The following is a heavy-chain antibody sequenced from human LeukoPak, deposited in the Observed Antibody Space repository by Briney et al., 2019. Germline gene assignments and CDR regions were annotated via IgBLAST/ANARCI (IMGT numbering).Heavy chain of an antibody. CDR1: GFTFSSYG. V-gene: IGHV3-30*18. D-gene: IGHD1-20*01. CDR2: ISYDGSNK. Sequence: TGGSLRLSCAASGFTFSSYGMHWVRQAPGKGLEWVAVISYDGSNKCYADSVKGRFTISRDNSKNTLYLQMNSLRAEDTALYYCAKDQSVTGTRWFDPWGQGTLVTVSS. CDR3: AKDQSVTGTRWFDP. J-gene: IGHJ5*02.